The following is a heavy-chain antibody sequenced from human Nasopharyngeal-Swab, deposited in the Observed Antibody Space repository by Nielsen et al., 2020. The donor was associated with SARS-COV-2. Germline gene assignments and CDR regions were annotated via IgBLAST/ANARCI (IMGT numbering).Heavy chain of an antibody. CDR3: ARDEAGTANSGFDY. V-gene: IGHV3-33*08. D-gene: IGHD1-1*01. Sequence: GESLKISCAASGFTFSNAWMSWVRQAPGKGLEWVAVIWYDGSNKYYADSVKGRFTISRDNSKNTLYLQMNSLRAEDTAIYYCARDEAGTANSGFDYGGQGTLVTVSS. J-gene: IGHJ4*02. CDR2: IWYDGSNK. CDR1: GFTFSNAW.